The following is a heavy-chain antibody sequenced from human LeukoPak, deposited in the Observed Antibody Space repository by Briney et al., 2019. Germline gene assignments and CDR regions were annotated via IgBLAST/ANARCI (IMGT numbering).Heavy chain of an antibody. D-gene: IGHD3-22*01. Sequence: GGSLRLSCAASGFTFSSYSMNWVRQAPGKGLEWVSSISSSSSYMYYADSVKGRFTISRDNAKNSLYLQMNSLRAEDTAVYYCARAALHSSGYYFMPGYWGQGTLVTVSS. CDR1: GFTFSSYS. V-gene: IGHV3-21*01. CDR2: ISSSSSYM. J-gene: IGHJ4*02. CDR3: ARAALHSSGYYFMPGY.